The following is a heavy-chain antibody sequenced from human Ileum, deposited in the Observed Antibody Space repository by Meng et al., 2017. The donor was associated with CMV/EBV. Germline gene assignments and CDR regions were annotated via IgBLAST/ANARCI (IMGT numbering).Heavy chain of an antibody. J-gene: IGHJ1*01. CDR2: INYRGTT. V-gene: IGHV4-30-4*08. CDR1: GGSISSGDYY. CDR3: ARAISGHYYVP. D-gene: IGHD3-22*01. Sequence: QLQASGPGLVKPSQTWSLTSPVSGGSISSGDYYWSWIREPPGKGLEWIGYINYRGTTYYNPSLKSRLTISVDTSNNQFSLILSSVTAADTALYYCARAISGHYYVPWGQGTLVTVSS.